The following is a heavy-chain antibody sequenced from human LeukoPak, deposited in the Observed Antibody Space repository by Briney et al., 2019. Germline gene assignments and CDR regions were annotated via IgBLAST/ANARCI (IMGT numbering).Heavy chain of an antibody. CDR2: INPTGGST. V-gene: IGHV1-46*01. CDR3: ARAGLVRSSGWYYY. D-gene: IGHD6-19*01. Sequence: EASVKVSCKASGYTFPSYFMHWVRQAPGQGLEWMGIINPTGGSTTYAQKFQGRVTMTRDTSTSTVYMELSSLRSDDTAVYYCARAGLVRSSGWYYYWGQGTLVTVSS. J-gene: IGHJ4*02. CDR1: GYTFPSYF.